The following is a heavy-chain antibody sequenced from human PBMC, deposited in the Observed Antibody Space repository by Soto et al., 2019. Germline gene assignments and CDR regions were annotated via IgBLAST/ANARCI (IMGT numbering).Heavy chain of an antibody. CDR2: VYPGDSDT. D-gene: IGHD5-12*01. CDR3: ARRNGHTAYDYSEF. CDR1: GYRFTSYW. J-gene: IGHJ4*02. Sequence: GESLKISCEASGYRFTSYWIGWVRQKPGKGLEWMGIVYPGDSDTRYSPSFQGQVTISADKSISTAYLQWDSLKASDTAVYYCARRNGHTAYDYSEFWGRGTLVTVSS. V-gene: IGHV5-51*01.